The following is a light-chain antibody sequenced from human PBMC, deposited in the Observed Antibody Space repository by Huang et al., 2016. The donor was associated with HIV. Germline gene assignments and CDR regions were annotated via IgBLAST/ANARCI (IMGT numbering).Light chain of an antibody. V-gene: IGKV1-17*03. CDR2: AAS. J-gene: IGKJ2*01. CDR1: QGINNY. Sequence: DIQMTQSPSAMSASVGDRVTITFRASQGINNYLSWFQQKPGKVPKRLIFAASNLQSGVPSSFSGSGSGTEFTLTISSLQPEDFATYYCLQYDSYPFIFGQGTKLEIK. CDR3: LQYDSYPFI.